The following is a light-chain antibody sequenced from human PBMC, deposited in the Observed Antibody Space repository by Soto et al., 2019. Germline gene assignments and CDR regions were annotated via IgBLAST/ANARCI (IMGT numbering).Light chain of an antibody. Sequence: QSVLTQPPSASGTPGQRVTISCSGSSSNIGRNTVNWYQQLPGTAPKLLIYSNNQRPSGVPDRFSGSKSGTSASLAISGLQSEDEADYYCAAWDSSLNGRVVFGGGTKLTVL. CDR1: SSNIGRNT. V-gene: IGLV1-44*01. CDR2: SNN. CDR3: AAWDSSLNGRVV. J-gene: IGLJ2*01.